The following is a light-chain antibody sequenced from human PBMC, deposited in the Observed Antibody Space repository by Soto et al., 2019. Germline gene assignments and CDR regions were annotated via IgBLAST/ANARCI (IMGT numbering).Light chain of an antibody. Sequence: QSALTQPASVSGSPGQSITISCTGTSGDIGTYNLVSWYQQHPGRAPKLIIFEGNKRPSGVSNRFSGSKSGNTASLTISGLQAEDEADYHCCSYPGSSTVICGGGTKLTVL. CDR2: EGN. J-gene: IGLJ2*01. CDR3: CSYPGSSTVI. V-gene: IGLV2-23*01. CDR1: SGDIGTYNL.